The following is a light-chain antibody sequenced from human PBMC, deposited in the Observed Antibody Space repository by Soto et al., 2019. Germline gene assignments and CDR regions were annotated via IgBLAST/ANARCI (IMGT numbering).Light chain of an antibody. CDR3: QQHNSYSEA. CDR2: KSS. J-gene: IGKJ1*01. Sequence: DIQMTQSPSTLSGSVGDRVTITCRASLTNSSWLAWYRQKPGKAPKLLIYKSSTIKSGVPSRFSGSGSGKEFTLTISSLQPDDFANYYCQQHNSYSEAFGQGTKVELK. V-gene: IGKV1-5*03. CDR1: LTNSSW.